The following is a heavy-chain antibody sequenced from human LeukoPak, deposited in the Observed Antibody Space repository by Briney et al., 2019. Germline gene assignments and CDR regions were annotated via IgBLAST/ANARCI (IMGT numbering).Heavy chain of an antibody. Sequence: ASVKVSCKASGYTFTSYGISWVRQAPGQGLEWMGWITSYNGNTNYAQKLQGRVTMTTDTTTSTAYMELSRLRSDDTAVYYCARRDEYYYGSGSLGLGYNWFDPWGQGTLVTVSS. V-gene: IGHV1-18*01. J-gene: IGHJ5*02. CDR2: ITSYNGNT. CDR1: GYTFTSYG. CDR3: ARRDEYYYGSGSLGLGYNWFDP. D-gene: IGHD3-10*01.